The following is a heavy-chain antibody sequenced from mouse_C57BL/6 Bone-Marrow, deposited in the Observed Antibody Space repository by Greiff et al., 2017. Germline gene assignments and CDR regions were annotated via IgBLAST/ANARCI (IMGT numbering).Heavy chain of an antibody. J-gene: IGHJ1*03. CDR1: GYTFTSYW. CDR3: ARGVYYGYDEGYFDV. D-gene: IGHD2-2*01. Sequence: QVQLQQPGAELVKPGASVKMSCKASGYTFTSYWITWVKQRPGQGLEWIGDIYPGSGSTNYNEKFKSKATLTVDTSSSTAYMQLSSLTSEDSAVYYCARGVYYGYDEGYFDVWGTGTTVTVSS. CDR2: IYPGSGST. V-gene: IGHV1-55*01.